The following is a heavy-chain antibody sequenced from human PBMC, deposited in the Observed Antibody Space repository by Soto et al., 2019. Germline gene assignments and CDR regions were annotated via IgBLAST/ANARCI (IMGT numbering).Heavy chain of an antibody. J-gene: IGHJ5*02. D-gene: IGHD3-10*01. Sequence: SETLSLICAVSGGSISSSNWWSWVRQPPGKGLEWIGEIYHSGSTNYNPSLKSRVTISVDKSKNQFSLKLSSVTAADTAVYYCARDYMVRGVMRWFDPWGQGTLVTVS. CDR2: IYHSGST. CDR3: ARDYMVRGVMRWFDP. V-gene: IGHV4-4*02. CDR1: GGSISSSNW.